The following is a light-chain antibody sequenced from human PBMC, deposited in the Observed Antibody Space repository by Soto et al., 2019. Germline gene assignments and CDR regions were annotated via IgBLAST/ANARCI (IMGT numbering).Light chain of an antibody. CDR1: QTIRRN. V-gene: IGKV1-39*01. J-gene: IGKJ1*01. CDR3: QQTYSTPWT. CDR2: AAS. Sequence: DIQMTQSPSSLSASVGDRVTITCRASQTIRRNLNWYQQKPGKAPNLLIYAASGLQSGVPSRFSGSGSGTDFTLTISSLQPEDFATYYCQQTYSTPWTFGQGTKVESK.